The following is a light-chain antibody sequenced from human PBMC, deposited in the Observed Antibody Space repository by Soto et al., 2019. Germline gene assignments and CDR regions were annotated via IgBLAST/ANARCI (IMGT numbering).Light chain of an antibody. CDR2: DVS. J-gene: IGLJ2*01. CDR1: SSDVGAYNY. CDR3: CSYGGTYTFRI. V-gene: IGLV2-11*01. Sequence: QAALTQPRSVSGSPGQSVTISCTGTSSDVGAYNYVSWYQQHPSKVPKLMIYDVSKRPSGVPDRFSGSKSGNTASLTISGLQAEDEADYYCCSYGGTYTFRIFGGGTKVTVL.